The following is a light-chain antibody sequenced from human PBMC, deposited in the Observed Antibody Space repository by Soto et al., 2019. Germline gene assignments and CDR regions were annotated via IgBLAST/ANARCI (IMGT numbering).Light chain of an antibody. V-gene: IGLV1-44*01. CDR3: ATWDVILDGPV. J-gene: IGLJ1*01. CDR2: SSH. Sequence: QSVLTQPPSASGTLGQTITISCSGSNSNIGNSPVNWYQHLPDTARKLLIHSSHQRPSGVPDRFSASKSGTSASLAISGLQSDDEADYYCATWDVILDGPVFGTGTKLNVL. CDR1: NSNIGNSP.